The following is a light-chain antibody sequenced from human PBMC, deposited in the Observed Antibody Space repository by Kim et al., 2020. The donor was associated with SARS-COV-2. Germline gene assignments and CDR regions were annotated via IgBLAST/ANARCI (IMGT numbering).Light chain of an antibody. CDR1: QSLSSE. J-gene: IGKJ1*01. Sequence: LSPGERATLSCRASQSLSSEYVAWYQQTSGQPPRLLIFGASSRAAGIPDRFSGSGSGTDFTLTISSLEPEDFAVYYCQQRSSGRTFGQGTKVDIK. V-gene: IGKV3-11*01. CDR3: QQRSSGRT. CDR2: GAS.